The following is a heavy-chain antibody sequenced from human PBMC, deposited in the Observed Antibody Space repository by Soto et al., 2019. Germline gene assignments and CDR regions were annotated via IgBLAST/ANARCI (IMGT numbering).Heavy chain of an antibody. Sequence: SETLSLTCSVVGGSISTYYWSWIRQPPGKGLEWIGYIYYSGSTYYNPSLKSRVTMSVDTSRNQLLLQLNSVTAADTAVYYCERESAGSHKNNWFEPWGQGTLVTVSS. D-gene: IGHD3-10*01. CDR1: GGSISTYY. CDR2: IYYSGST. J-gene: IGHJ5*02. V-gene: IGHV4-59*01. CDR3: ERESAGSHKNNWFEP.